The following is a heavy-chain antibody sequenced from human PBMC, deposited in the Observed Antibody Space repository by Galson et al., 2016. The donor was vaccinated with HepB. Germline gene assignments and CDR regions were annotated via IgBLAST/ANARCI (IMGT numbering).Heavy chain of an antibody. CDR2: ISPYGHT. Sequence: SVKVSCKASGYTFANYGVSWVRLAPGQGLEWMGWISPYGHTQYAQKFQGRVTMTTDTSTSTAYMVLRSLISDDTAVYYCARDVVVPAAKNYYYYGMDVWGQGTTVTVSS. J-gene: IGHJ6*02. CDR3: ARDVVVPAAKNYYYYGMDV. V-gene: IGHV1-18*01. D-gene: IGHD2-2*01. CDR1: GYTFANYG.